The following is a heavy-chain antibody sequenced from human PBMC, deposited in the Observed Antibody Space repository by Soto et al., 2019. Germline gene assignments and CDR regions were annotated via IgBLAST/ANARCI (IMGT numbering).Heavy chain of an antibody. D-gene: IGHD6-13*01. CDR1: GESVSSNTAA. CDR2: TYYRSNWRH. J-gene: IGHJ5*02. Sequence: SQTLSLTSTVSGESVSSNTAARNWIRSSPSRGLEWLGRTYYRSNWRHDYAVAVKSRITVNPDTSKNHYSPPLNPVTPDDTAVYYCARGVAGNGFDLCGQGTSVTVYS. V-gene: IGHV6-1*01. CDR3: ARGVAGNGFDL.